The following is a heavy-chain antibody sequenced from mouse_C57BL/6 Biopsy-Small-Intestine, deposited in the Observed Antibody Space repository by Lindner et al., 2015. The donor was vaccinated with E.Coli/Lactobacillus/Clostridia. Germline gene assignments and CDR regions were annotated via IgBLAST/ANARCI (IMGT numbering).Heavy chain of an antibody. Sequence: VQLQESGAELARPGASVKLSCKASGYTFTSYGISWVKQRTGQGLEWIGEIYPRSGNTYYNEKFKGKATLTADKSSSTAYMELHSLTSEDSAVYFCARETTVVATKAMDYWGQGTSVTVSS. CDR3: ARETTVVATKAMDY. CDR2: IYPRSGNT. D-gene: IGHD1-1*01. CDR1: GYTFTSYG. V-gene: IGHV1-81*01. J-gene: IGHJ4*01.